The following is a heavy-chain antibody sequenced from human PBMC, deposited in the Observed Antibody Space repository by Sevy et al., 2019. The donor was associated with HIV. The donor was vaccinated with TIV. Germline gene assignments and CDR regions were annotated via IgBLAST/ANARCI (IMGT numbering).Heavy chain of an antibody. J-gene: IGHJ4*02. CDR2: LSSDGSTT. CDR1: GFTFSSYW. Sequence: GGSLRLSCAASGFTFSSYWMNWVRQAPGKGLVWVSRLSSDGSTTIYADSVKGRFTISRDNAKKTLYLQLNSRSSEETAVYYCTRGYDLTLNGHYFDYLGQGTLVTVSS. D-gene: IGHD5-12*01. V-gene: IGHV3-74*01. CDR3: TRGYDLTLNGHYFDY.